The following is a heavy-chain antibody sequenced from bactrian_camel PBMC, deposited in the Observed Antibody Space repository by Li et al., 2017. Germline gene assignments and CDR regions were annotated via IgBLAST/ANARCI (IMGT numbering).Heavy chain of an antibody. J-gene: IGHJ4*01. Sequence: VQLVESGGGLVQPGGSLRLSCAASGFTFSSYDIYWVRQAPGKGLEWVSGIHIGGTTYYADSVKGRFTISRDTAKNTVYLQMNSLKPEDTAVYYCVRIPEGGGWYTFAYWGQGTQVTVS. CDR3: VRIPEGGGWYTFAY. CDR1: GFTFSSYD. D-gene: IGHD6*01. V-gene: IGHV3S10*01. CDR2: IHIGGTT.